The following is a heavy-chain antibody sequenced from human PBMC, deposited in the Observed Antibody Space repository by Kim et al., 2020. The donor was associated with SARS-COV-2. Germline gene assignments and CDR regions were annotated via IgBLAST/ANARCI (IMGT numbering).Heavy chain of an antibody. Sequence: SETLSLTCTVSGGSVSSGSYYWSWIRQPPGKGLEWIGYIYYSGSTNYNPSLKSRVTISVDTSKNQFSLKLSSVTAADTAVYYCARLRPPVRIVGATRDFDYWGQGTLVTVSS. J-gene: IGHJ4*02. D-gene: IGHD1-26*01. CDR3: ARLRPPVRIVGATRDFDY. CDR2: IYYSGST. V-gene: IGHV4-61*01. CDR1: GGSVSSGSYY.